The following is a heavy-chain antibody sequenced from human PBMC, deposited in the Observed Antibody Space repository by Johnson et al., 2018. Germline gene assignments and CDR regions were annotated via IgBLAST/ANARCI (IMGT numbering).Heavy chain of an antibody. D-gene: IGHD3-22*01. CDR3: AEGQGAYDSLKQNAFDI. CDR2: IYNSGST. Sequence: QVQLQESGPGLVKPSETLSLTCTVSGDSINTYYWSWIRQPPGKGLEWIGYIYNSGSTNYNPSLKSRVTISVDTSKNPFSLRRSLVTGGDTAGYYCAEGQGAYDSLKQNAFDIWGQGTMVTVSS. J-gene: IGHJ3*02. V-gene: IGHV4-59*01. CDR1: GDSINTYY.